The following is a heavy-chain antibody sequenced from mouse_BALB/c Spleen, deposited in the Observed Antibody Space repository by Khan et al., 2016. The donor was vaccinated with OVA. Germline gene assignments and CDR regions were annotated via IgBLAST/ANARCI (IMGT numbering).Heavy chain of an antibody. CDR2: ISYSGYT. CDR3: ARVYGGEFDY. V-gene: IGHV3-2*02. D-gene: IGHD1-1*02. Sequence: EVQLQESGPGLVKPSQSLSLTCTVTGYSITSYNAWNWIRHPPGNKLEWMGIISYSGYTNYNQSLKSRISITRDTSKNQFFLQLNSVTTEDTATYYCARVYGGEFDYWGQGTTLTVSS. J-gene: IGHJ2*01. CDR1: GYSITSYNA.